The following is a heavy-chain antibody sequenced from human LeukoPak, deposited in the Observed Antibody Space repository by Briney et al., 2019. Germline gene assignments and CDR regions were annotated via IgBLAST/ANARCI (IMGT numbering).Heavy chain of an antibody. D-gene: IGHD2-15*01. V-gene: IGHV1-69*05. CDR2: IIPIFGTA. CDR3: GVGGSNFFDYAFDI. CDR1: GGTFSSYA. Sequence: SVKVSCKASGGTFSSYAISWVRQAPGQGLEWIGGIIPIFGTANYAQKFQGRVTITTDESTSTAYMELSSLRSEDTAVYYCGVGGSNFFDYAFDIWGQGTMVTVSS. J-gene: IGHJ3*02.